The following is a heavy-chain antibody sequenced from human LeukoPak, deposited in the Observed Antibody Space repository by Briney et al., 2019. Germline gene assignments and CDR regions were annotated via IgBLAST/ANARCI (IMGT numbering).Heavy chain of an antibody. V-gene: IGHV3-30*02. CDR2: IQSDGSEK. D-gene: IGHD2/OR15-2a*01. CDR3: AKDQYWGQLGPFDI. CDR1: GFSFSDYG. Sequence: GGSLRLSCAASGFSFSDYGMHWVRQAPGKGLEWVAFIQSDGSEKSSADSVKGRFSISRDKSKNTLYLQMNSLRAEDTAVYYCAKDQYWGQLGPFDIWGQGTMVTVSS. J-gene: IGHJ3*02.